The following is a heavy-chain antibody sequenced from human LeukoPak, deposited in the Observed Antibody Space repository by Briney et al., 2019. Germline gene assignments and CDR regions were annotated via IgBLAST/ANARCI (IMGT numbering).Heavy chain of an antibody. V-gene: IGHV4-59*12. Sequence: SETLSLTCTVSGGSISSYYWSWIRQPPGKGLEWIGYIYYSGTTNYNPSLKSRVTISVDTSKNQFSLKLSSVTAADTAVYYCARGYVVPAAIRDAFDIWGQGTMVTVSS. CDR2: IYYSGTT. CDR1: GGSISSYY. J-gene: IGHJ3*02. D-gene: IGHD2-2*02. CDR3: ARGYVVPAAIRDAFDI.